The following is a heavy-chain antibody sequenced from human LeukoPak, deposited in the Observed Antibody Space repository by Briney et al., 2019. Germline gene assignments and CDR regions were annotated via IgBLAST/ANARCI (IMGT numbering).Heavy chain of an antibody. V-gene: IGHV4-34*01. CDR2: INHSGST. J-gene: IGHJ4*02. Sequence: PSETLSLTCAVYGGSFSGYYWSWIRQPPGKGLELIGEINHSGSTNYNPSLKSRVTISVDTSKNQFSLKLSSVTAADTAVYYCARGSSWFDYWGQGTLVTVSS. CDR3: ARGSSWFDY. CDR1: GGSFSGYY. D-gene: IGHD6-13*01.